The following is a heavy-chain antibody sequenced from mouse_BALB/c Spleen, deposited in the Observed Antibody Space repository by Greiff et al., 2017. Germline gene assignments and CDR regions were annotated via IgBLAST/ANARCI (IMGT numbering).Heavy chain of an antibody. Sequence: EVQGVESGGGLVQPGGSRKLSCAASGFTFSSFGMHWVRQAPEKGLEWVAYISSGSSTIYYADTVKGRFTISRDNPKNTLFLQMTSLRSEDTAMYYCAREWSMDYWGQGTSVTVSS. V-gene: IGHV5-17*02. D-gene: IGHD1-3*01. CDR1: GFTFSSFG. CDR3: AREWSMDY. CDR2: ISSGSSTI. J-gene: IGHJ4*01.